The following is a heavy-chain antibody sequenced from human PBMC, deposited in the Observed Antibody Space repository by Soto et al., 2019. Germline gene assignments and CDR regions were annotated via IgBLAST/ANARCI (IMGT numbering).Heavy chain of an antibody. D-gene: IGHD3-10*02. V-gene: IGHV1-69*13. CDR3: ALCTGPGSYYYGMDV. Sequence: SVKVSCKASGGTFSSYAISWVRQAPGQGLEWMGGIIPIFGTANYAQKFQGRVTITADESTSTAYMELSSLRSEETAVYYCALCTGPGSYYYGMDVWGQGTTVTVS. CDR2: IIPIFGTA. J-gene: IGHJ6*02. CDR1: GGTFSSYA.